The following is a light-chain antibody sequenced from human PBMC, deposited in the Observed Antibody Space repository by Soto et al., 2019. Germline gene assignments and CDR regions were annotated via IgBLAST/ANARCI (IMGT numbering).Light chain of an antibody. Sequence: EVVLTQSPATLSVSPGERATLSCRASQSVNSNLAWYQQKPGQAPRLLIYGASTRATDIPARFSGSGSGTDFTLTVISLQSEDFAVYSCQQYNSWPLTFGGGTKVEIK. CDR2: GAS. CDR3: QQYNSWPLT. V-gene: IGKV3-15*01. J-gene: IGKJ4*01. CDR1: QSVNSN.